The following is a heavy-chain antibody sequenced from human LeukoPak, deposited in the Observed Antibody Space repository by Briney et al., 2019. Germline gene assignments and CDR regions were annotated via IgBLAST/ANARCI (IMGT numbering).Heavy chain of an antibody. Sequence: SVKVSCKASGGTFSSYAISWVRQAPGQGLEWMGGIIPIFGTANYAQKFQGRVTITADKSTSTAYMELSSLGSEDTAVYYCARVHSSGWSGVDYWGQGTLVTVSS. D-gene: IGHD6-19*01. CDR2: IIPIFGTA. J-gene: IGHJ4*02. CDR3: ARVHSSGWSGVDY. CDR1: GGTFSSYA. V-gene: IGHV1-69*06.